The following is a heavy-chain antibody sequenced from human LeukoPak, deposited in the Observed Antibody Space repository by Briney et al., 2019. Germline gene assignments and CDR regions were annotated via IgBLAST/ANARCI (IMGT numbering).Heavy chain of an antibody. D-gene: IGHD5-24*01. CDR1: GGSISSSGYY. CDR2: IYYSGST. J-gene: IGHJ4*02. CDR3: ARPRYN. Sequence: KTSETLSLTCTVSGGSISSSGYYWGWIRQPPGKGLEWIGSIYYSGSTHYNPSLESRVTISVDTSKNQFSLKLSSVTAADTAVYYCARPRYNWGQGTLVTVSS. V-gene: IGHV4-39*01.